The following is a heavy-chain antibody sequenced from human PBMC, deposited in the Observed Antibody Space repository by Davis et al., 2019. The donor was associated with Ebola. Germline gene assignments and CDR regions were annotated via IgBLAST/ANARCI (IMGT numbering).Heavy chain of an antibody. D-gene: IGHD1-26*01. V-gene: IGHV3-48*01. CDR1: GFSFSTYS. CDR3: ARDPAGGYYYGMDV. J-gene: IGHJ6*02. CDR2: LTSSSSVI. Sequence: GESLKISCAASGFSFSTYSMNWVRQAPGEGLEWLSYLTSSSSVIYYGDSVKGRFTISRDNSKNTLYLQMNSLRAEDTAVYYCARDPAGGYYYGMDVWGQGTTVTVSS.